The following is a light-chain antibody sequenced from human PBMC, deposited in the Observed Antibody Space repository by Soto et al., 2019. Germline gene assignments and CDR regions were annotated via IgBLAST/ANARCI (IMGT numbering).Light chain of an antibody. CDR1: QSVTTR. V-gene: IGKV3-20*01. CDR2: QTS. CDR3: QQYGSSPQT. Sequence: IVLTQSPGTLSLSPGERVTLSCRASQSVTTRLAWYQHRPGQAPRLLIYQTSIRAAGIPARFSASGSGTDFTLTISRLEPEDFAVYYCQQYGSSPQTFGQGTKVDIK. J-gene: IGKJ1*01.